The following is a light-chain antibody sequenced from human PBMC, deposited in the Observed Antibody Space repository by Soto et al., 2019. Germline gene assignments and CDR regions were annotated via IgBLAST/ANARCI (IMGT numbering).Light chain of an antibody. Sequence: QSVLTQPPSVSGAPGQRVTISCTGTNSNIGGGYDVHWYQQLPGTAPKLLIYGNNNRPSGVPDRFSGSKSYASASLAITGLQSEDEADYYCHSYDSRLSGSVFGGGTQLTVL. J-gene: IGLJ2*01. CDR3: HSYDSRLSGSV. CDR1: NSNIGGGYD. V-gene: IGLV1-40*01. CDR2: GNN.